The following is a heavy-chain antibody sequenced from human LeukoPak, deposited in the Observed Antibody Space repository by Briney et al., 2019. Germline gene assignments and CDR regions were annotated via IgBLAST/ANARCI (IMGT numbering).Heavy chain of an antibody. V-gene: IGHV1-2*02. J-gene: IGHJ4*02. CDR3: ARVALFWSGYYFDY. CDR2: INPNSGGT. D-gene: IGHD3-3*01. CDR1: RYTFTGYY. Sequence: GASVKVSCKASRYTFTGYYMHWVRQAPGQGLEWMGWINPNSGGTNYAQKFQGRVTMTRDTSISTVYMELSRLRSDDTAVYYCARVALFWSGYYFDYWGQGTLVTVSS.